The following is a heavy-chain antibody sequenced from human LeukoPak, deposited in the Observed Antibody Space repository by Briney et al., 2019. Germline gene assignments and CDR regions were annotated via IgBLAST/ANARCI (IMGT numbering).Heavy chain of an antibody. D-gene: IGHD4-17*01. Sequence: SETLSLTCAVYGGSFSGYYWSWIRQPPGKGLEWIGEINHSGSTNYNPSLKSRVTISVGTSKNQFSLKLSSVTAADTAVYYCASSTARYFDCWGQGTLVTVSS. CDR3: ASSTARYFDC. CDR2: INHSGST. J-gene: IGHJ4*02. V-gene: IGHV4-34*01. CDR1: GGSFSGYY.